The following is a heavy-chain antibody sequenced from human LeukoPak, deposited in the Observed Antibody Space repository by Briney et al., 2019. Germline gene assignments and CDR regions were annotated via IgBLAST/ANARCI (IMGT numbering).Heavy chain of an antibody. D-gene: IGHD3-16*02. Sequence: SETLSLTCTVSGGSISSYYWSWIRQPPGKGLEWIGYIYYSGSTNYNPSLKSRVTISVDTSKNQFSLKLSSVTAADTAVYYCARLRGLRLGELSLYSEMDFDYWGQGTLVTVSS. CDR1: GGSISSYY. CDR3: ARLRGLRLGELSLYSEMDFDY. V-gene: IGHV4-59*12. CDR2: IYYSGST. J-gene: IGHJ4*02.